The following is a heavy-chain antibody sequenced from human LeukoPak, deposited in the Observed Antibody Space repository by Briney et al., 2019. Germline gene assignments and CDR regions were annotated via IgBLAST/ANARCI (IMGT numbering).Heavy chain of an antibody. Sequence: GESLTLSCAVSGFTFTTYAMSWVRQAPGKGLEWVSAISANGADTYYPSSVKARFTLSRDDSRSPLYLHMNSLRVADTAVYYCVRGGIVWYEEYFHNWGQGTLVTVSS. D-gene: IGHD3-16*01. CDR1: GFTFTTYA. V-gene: IGHV3-23*01. CDR2: ISANGADT. J-gene: IGHJ1*01. CDR3: VRGGIVWYEEYFHN.